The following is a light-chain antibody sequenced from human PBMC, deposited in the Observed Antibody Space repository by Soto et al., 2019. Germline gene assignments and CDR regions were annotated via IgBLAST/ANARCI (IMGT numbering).Light chain of an antibody. CDR1: QSVSSNY. V-gene: IGKV3-20*01. CDR3: QQYDTSPRT. CDR2: GAS. J-gene: IGKJ1*01. Sequence: EVMLTQSPGTLSLSPGERATLSCRASQSVSSNYLAWYQQKSGQAPRLLIYGASNRATGIPDRFSGSGSGTDFTLTSRRLEPEDFAVYYWQQYDTSPRTFGQGTKVEFK.